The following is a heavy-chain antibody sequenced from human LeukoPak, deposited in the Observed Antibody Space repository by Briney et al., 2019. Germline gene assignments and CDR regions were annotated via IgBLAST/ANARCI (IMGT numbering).Heavy chain of an antibody. J-gene: IGHJ4*02. CDR1: GYTFTDYY. Sequence: ASVKVSCKASGYTFTDYYIHWVRQAPGQGLEWMGWINPKIGGTNYAQRFQGRVSMTSDTSITTAYMGLRRVTSDDTAVYYCARDSSRRPQNYDIATSFSTDYWGQGTLVTVSS. CDR2: INPKIGGT. CDR3: ARDSSRRPQNYDIATSFSTDY. V-gene: IGHV1-2*02. D-gene: IGHD3-9*01.